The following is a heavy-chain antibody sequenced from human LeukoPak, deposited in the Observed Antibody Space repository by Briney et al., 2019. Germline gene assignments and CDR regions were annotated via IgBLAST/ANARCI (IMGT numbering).Heavy chain of an antibody. J-gene: IGHJ5*02. Sequence: ASVKVSCKASRYTFTSYYMHWVRQAPGQGLEWMGIINPSGGSTSYAQKFQGRVTMTRDTSTSTVYMELSSLRSEDTAVYYCARDGARYGSGSYEAMGWFDPWGQGTLVTVSS. CDR2: INPSGGST. CDR3: ARDGARYGSGSYEAMGWFDP. D-gene: IGHD3-10*01. CDR1: RYTFTSYY. V-gene: IGHV1-46*01.